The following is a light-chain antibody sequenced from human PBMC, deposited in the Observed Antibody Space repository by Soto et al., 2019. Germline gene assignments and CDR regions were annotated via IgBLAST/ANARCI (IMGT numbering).Light chain of an antibody. CDR1: SSDVGAYNY. CDR3: TSYTRSSTYV. J-gene: IGLJ1*01. CDR2: EVT. Sequence: QSALTQPASVSASPGQSITISCTGTSSDVGAYNYVSWYQQHPGKAPKLMIYEVTNRPSGVSNRFSGSKSGNTASLTISGLQAKDEADYYCTSYTRSSTYVFGTGTKVTVL. V-gene: IGLV2-14*01.